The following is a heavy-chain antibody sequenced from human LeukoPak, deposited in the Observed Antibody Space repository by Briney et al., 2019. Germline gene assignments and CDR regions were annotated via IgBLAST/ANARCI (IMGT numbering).Heavy chain of an antibody. CDR1: GFTFSSYA. D-gene: IGHD6-13*01. V-gene: IGHV3-30*04. CDR2: ISYDGSNK. J-gene: IGHJ4*02. Sequence: PGRSLRLSCAASGFTFSSYAMHWVRQAPDKGLEWVAVISYDGSNKYYADSVKGRFTISRDNSKNTLYLQMNSLRAEDTAVYYCARGGSSIAAADWYWGQGTLVTVSS. CDR3: ARGGSSIAAADWY.